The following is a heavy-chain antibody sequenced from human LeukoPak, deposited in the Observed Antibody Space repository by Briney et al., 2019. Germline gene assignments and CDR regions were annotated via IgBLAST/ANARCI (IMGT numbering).Heavy chain of an antibody. D-gene: IGHD3-22*01. CDR3: ARMRTYYYDSSATLYYGMDV. CDR1: GGSISSGGYY. Sequence: SETLSLTCTVSGGSISSGGYYWSWIRQHPGKGLEWIGYIYYSGSTYYNPSLKSRVTISVDTSKNQFSLKLSSVTAADTAVYYCARMRTYYYDSSATLYYGMDVWGQGTTVTVSS. J-gene: IGHJ6*02. V-gene: IGHV4-31*03. CDR2: IYYSGST.